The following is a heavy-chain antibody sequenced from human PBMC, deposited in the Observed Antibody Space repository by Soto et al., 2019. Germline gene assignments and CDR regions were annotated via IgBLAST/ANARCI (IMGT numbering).Heavy chain of an antibody. CDR2: IWYDASKQ. CDR3: AAWAEGATEVH. Sequence: PGGSLRLSCETSGFSFSVYGMHWVRQAPGKGLEWVAVIWYDASKQFYAASVEGQFTISRDNSKAILYLQMNSLRAEDTAVYYCAAWAEGATEVHWGQGTLVTVSS. CDR1: GFSFSVYG. V-gene: IGHV3-33*01. J-gene: IGHJ4*02. D-gene: IGHD2-15*01.